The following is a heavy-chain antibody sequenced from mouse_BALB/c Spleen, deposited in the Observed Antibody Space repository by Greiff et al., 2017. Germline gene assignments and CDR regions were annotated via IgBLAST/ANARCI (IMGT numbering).Heavy chain of an antibody. CDR2: IYPGSGNT. V-gene: IGHV1-77*01. Sequence: QVQLKQSGAELARPGASVKLSCKASGYTFTDYYINWVKQRTGQGLEWIGEIYPGSGNTYYNEKFKGKATLTADKSSSTAYMQLSSLTSEDSAVYFCARYNYGNYDYAMYYWGQGTSVTVSS. J-gene: IGHJ4*01. CDR3: ARYNYGNYDYAMYY. CDR1: GYTFTDYY. D-gene: IGHD2-1*01.